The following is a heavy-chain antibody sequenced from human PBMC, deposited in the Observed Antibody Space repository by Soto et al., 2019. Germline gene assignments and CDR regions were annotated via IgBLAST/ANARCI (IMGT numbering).Heavy chain of an antibody. CDR1: GFTFSSYS. D-gene: IGHD3-16*02. CDR2: ISSSSSYI. V-gene: IGHV3-21*01. Sequence: EVQLVESGGGLVKPGGSLRLSCAASGFTFSSYSMNWVRQAPGKGLEWVSSISSSSSYIYYADSVKGRFTISRDTAKNSLYLQMNSLRDEDTAVYYCASPLMITFGGVIVMGDAFDIWGQGTMVTVSS. J-gene: IGHJ3*02. CDR3: ASPLMITFGGVIVMGDAFDI.